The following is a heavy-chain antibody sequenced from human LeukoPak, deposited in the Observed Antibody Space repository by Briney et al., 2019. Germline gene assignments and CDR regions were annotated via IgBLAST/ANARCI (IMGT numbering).Heavy chain of an antibody. CDR1: GFTVSSNY. CDR2: IYSGGST. J-gene: IGHJ3*02. Sequence: GGSLRLSCAASGFTVSSNYMSWVRQAPGRGLEWVSVIYSGGSTYYADSVKGRFTISRDNSKNTLYLQMNSLRAEDTAVYYCARARTLAALDAFDIWGQGTMVTVSS. CDR3: ARARTLAALDAFDI. V-gene: IGHV3-66*01. D-gene: IGHD2-15*01.